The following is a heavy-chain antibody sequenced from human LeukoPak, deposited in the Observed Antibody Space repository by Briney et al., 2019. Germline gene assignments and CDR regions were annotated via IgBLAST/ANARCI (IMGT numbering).Heavy chain of an antibody. J-gene: IGHJ2*01. V-gene: IGHV3-23*01. CDR2: ISSSGGST. D-gene: IGHD2-2*01. CDR1: GFTFTTYG. CDR3: AKRKTSPPRYFEL. Sequence: GGSLRLSCAATGFTFTTYGMSWVRQAPGKGLEWVSRISSSGGSTYYADSVKGRFTISRDNSKNTLFLQMNSLRGEDTAFYYCAKRKTSPPRYFELWGRGTLVTVSS.